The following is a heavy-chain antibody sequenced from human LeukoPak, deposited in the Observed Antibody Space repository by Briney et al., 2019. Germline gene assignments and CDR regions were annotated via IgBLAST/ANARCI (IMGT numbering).Heavy chain of an antibody. CDR2: INSDGSST. Sequence: GGSLRLSCAASGFTFSSYWMHWVRQAPGKGLVWVSRINSDGSSTSYADSVKGRFTISRDNAKNTLYLRMNSLRAEDTAVYYCARDDPYYVNWFDPWGQGTLVTVSS. CDR1: GFTFSSYW. J-gene: IGHJ5*02. CDR3: ARDDPYYVNWFDP. D-gene: IGHD3-10*02. V-gene: IGHV3-74*01.